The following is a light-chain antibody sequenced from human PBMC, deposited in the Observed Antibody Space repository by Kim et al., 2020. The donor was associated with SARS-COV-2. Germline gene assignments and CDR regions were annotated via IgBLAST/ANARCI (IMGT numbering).Light chain of an antibody. J-gene: IGLJ2*01. Sequence: SSELTQDPAVSVALGQTVRITCQGDSLRSYYATWYQQKPGQAPILVIYGKNNRPSGIPDRFSGSSSGNTASLTITGAQAEDEADYYCNSRDSNDNVVFGGGTQLPVL. CDR2: GKN. CDR3: NSRDSNDNVV. V-gene: IGLV3-19*01. CDR1: SLRSYY.